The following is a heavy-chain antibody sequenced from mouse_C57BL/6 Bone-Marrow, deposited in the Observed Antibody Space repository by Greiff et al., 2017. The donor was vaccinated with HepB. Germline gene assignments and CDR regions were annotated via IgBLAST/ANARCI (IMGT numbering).Heavy chain of an antibody. CDR3: AREDYAPYYFDY. D-gene: IGHD2-4*01. CDR2: IDPSDSYT. CDR1: GYTFTSYW. J-gene: IGHJ2*01. V-gene: IGHV1-59*01. Sequence: QVQLQQSGAELVRPGPSVKLSCKASGYTFTSYWMHWVKQRPGQGLEWIGVIDPSDSYTNYNQKFKGKATLTVDTSSSTAYMQLSSLTSEDSAVYYCAREDYAPYYFDYWGQGITLTVSS.